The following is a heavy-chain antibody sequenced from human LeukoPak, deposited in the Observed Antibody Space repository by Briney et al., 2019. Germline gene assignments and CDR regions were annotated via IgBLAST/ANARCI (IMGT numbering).Heavy chain of an antibody. D-gene: IGHD3-22*01. J-gene: IGHJ4*02. CDR1: GYSFTIYW. Sequence: GESLKISCKGSGYSFTIYWIGWVRQMPGKGLEWRGIIYPGDADTRNSPSFQGQVTNSAAKSISTAYLQWSSLKAPATAMYYGARLSDSSGYYYWDYWGQGTLVTVSS. CDR2: IYPGDADT. V-gene: IGHV5-51*01. CDR3: ARLSDSSGYYYWDY.